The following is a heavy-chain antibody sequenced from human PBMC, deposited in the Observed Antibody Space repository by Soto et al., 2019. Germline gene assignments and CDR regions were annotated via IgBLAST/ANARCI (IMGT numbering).Heavy chain of an antibody. Sequence: EVQLVESGGGLVQPGGSLRLSCAASGFTVSSNYMSWVRQAPGKGLEWVSVIYSGSSTYYADSVNGRFTISRDNSKNTLYLQMNSLRAEDTAVYYCARDPGRSYGPDWGQGTLVTVSS. V-gene: IGHV3-66*01. D-gene: IGHD1-26*01. J-gene: IGHJ4*02. CDR3: ARDPGRSYGPD. CDR1: GFTVSSNY. CDR2: IYSGSST.